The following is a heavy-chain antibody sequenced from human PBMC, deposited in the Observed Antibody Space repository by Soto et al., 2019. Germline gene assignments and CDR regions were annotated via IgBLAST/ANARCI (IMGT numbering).Heavy chain of an antibody. V-gene: IGHV3-30*18. Sequence: QVQLVESGGGVVQPGRSLRLSCAASGFIFSSYGMHWVRQAPGKGLEWVAVISYEGSHTYYADSVKGRFTITRDNSKNTLYLHMNRLRPEHTAVYYCAKEVHCGGGSCSWSEGFDYWGQGTLLTVSS. J-gene: IGHJ4*02. CDR1: GFIFSSYG. CDR3: AKEVHCGGGSCSWSEGFDY. D-gene: IGHD2-15*01. CDR2: ISYEGSHT.